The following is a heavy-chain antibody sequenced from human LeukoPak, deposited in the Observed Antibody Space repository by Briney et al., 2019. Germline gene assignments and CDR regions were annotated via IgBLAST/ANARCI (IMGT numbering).Heavy chain of an antibody. CDR3: ARVRSSIAAALGYYFDY. CDR2: ISYDGSNK. CDR1: GFTVSSNS. V-gene: IGHV3-30*04. J-gene: IGHJ4*02. Sequence: PGGSLRLSCTVSGFTVSSNSMHWVRQAPGKGLEWVAVISYDGSNKYYADSVKGRFTISRDNSKNTLYLQMNSLRAEDTAVYYCARVRSSIAAALGYYFDYWGQGTLVTVSS. D-gene: IGHD6-13*01.